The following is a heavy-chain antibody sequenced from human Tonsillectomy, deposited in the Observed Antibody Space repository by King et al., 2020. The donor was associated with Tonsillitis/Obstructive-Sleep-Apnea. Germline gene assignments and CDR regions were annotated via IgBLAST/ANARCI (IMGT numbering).Heavy chain of an antibody. CDR3: ARHGRIAARPTVWFDP. V-gene: IGHV4-39*01. J-gene: IGHJ5*02. CDR2: IYYSGSA. CDR1: GGSISSSNYY. Sequence: QLQESGPGLVKPSETLSLTCTVSGGSISSSNYYWGWIRQPPGKGLEWIGSIYYSGSAYYNPPLKSRVTISVDTSKNQFSLKLSSVTAADTAVYYCARHGRIAARPTVWFDPWGQGTLVTVSS. D-gene: IGHD6-6*01.